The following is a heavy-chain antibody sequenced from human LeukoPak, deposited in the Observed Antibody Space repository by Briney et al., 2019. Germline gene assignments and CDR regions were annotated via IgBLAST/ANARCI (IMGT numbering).Heavy chain of an antibody. Sequence: SVKVSCKASGGTFSSYAISWVRQAPGQGLEWMGGIIPIFGTANYAQKFQGRVTITADESTSTAYMELSSLRSEDTAVYYCARQSGYSSSWYGLDYYYYYMDVWGKGTTVTISS. J-gene: IGHJ6*03. CDR3: ARQSGYSSSWYGLDYYYYYMDV. D-gene: IGHD6-13*01. CDR2: IIPIFGTA. CDR1: GGTFSSYA. V-gene: IGHV1-69*13.